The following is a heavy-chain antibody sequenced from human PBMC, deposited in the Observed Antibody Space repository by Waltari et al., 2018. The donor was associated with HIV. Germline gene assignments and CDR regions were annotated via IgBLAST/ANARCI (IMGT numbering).Heavy chain of an antibody. D-gene: IGHD6-19*01. CDR2: INPKNGGT. V-gene: IGHV1-2*02. CDR1: GFTFLYSF. CDR3: ASGEGGGWYSLGY. J-gene: IGHJ4*02. Sequence: QVQLVQSGAAVKRPGASVKVSCKASGFTFLYSFIHWVRQAPGQGIEWMGWINPKNGGTNYAQKFQGRVTMTRDTSISTAYMELNRLTSDDTAVYYCASGEGGGWYSLGYWGQGTLVTVSS.